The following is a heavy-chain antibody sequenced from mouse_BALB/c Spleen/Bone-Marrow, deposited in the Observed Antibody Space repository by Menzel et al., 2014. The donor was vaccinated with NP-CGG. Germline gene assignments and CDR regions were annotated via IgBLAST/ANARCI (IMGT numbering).Heavy chain of an antibody. CDR2: INPSNGGT. CDR1: GYTFSSYY. J-gene: IGHJ1*01. CDR3: TRSNDGYWYFDF. Sequence: QVQLKQSGAELVKPGASVKLSCKASGYTFSSYYMYWVKQRPGQGLEWIGEINPSNGGTKFNEKFKSKATLTVDKSSSTAYMQLSSLTSEDSAVYYCTRSNDGYWYFDFWGAGTTVTVSS. D-gene: IGHD2-12*01. V-gene: IGHV1S81*02.